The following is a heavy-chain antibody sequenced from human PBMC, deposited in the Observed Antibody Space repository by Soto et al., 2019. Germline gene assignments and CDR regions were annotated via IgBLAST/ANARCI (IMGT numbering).Heavy chain of an antibody. CDR1: GFTFSNYE. Sequence: GGSLRLSCAASGFTFSNYEMNWVRQAPGKGLEWVSYISSSGSTIYYADSVKGRFTISRDNAKSSLFLQVSSLRADDTAIYYCARESMGGDYPLDYWGQGTLVTVSS. CDR3: ARESMGGDYPLDY. J-gene: IGHJ4*02. D-gene: IGHD4-17*01. CDR2: ISSSGSTI. V-gene: IGHV3-48*03.